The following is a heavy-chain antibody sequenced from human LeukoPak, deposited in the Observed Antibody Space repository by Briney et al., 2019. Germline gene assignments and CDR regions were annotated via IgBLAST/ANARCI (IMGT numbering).Heavy chain of an antibody. V-gene: IGHV3-23*01. D-gene: IGHD3-10*01. Sequence: GGSLRLSCVVSGFTFSTSAMSWVRQAPGKGLEWVSGIGESGGSTYYADSVKGRFTSSRDNSKNTLYLQMNNLRAEDTAAYYCAKGSFWGQGTLVTVSS. CDR3: AKGSF. CDR1: GFTFSTSA. CDR2: IGESGGST. J-gene: IGHJ4*02.